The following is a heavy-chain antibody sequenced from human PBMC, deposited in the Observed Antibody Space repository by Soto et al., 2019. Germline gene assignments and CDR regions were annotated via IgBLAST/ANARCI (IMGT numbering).Heavy chain of an antibody. J-gene: IGHJ4*02. Sequence: EVQLVESGGGLVQPGGSLKLSCAASGFTFSGSAIHWVRQASGKGLEWVGRIRSKAYSYATAHAASVKGRFTISRDDSKNTAYLQMNSVETEDTAVYYCTSYGDVLAGEFDYWGQGTLVSASS. D-gene: IGHD4-17*01. V-gene: IGHV3-73*01. CDR2: IRSKAYSYAT. CDR3: TSYGDVLAGEFDY. CDR1: GFTFSGSA.